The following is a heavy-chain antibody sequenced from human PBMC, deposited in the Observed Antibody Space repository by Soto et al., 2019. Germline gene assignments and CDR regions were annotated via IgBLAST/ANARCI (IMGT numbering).Heavy chain of an antibody. Sequence: SETLSLTCAVSGGSISSGGYSWSWIRQPPGKGLEWIGYIYHSGSTYYNPSLKSRVTISVDRSKNQFSLKLSSVTAADTAVYYCARLVVTASDWFDPWGQGTLVTVPS. CDR1: GGSISSGGYS. CDR3: ARLVVTASDWFDP. J-gene: IGHJ5*02. CDR2: IYHSGST. D-gene: IGHD2-21*02. V-gene: IGHV4-30-2*01.